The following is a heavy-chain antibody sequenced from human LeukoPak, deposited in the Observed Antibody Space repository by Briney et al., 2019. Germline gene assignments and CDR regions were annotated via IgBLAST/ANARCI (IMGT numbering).Heavy chain of an antibody. J-gene: IGHJ4*02. D-gene: IGHD2-2*01. CDR1: GFMFSSNW. Sequence: GSLRLSCAASGFMFSSNWMSWVRLAPGKGLEWVANIKEDGTETYYVDSVKGRFTISRDNAKYSLFLQMSSLRAQDTAVYYCVRDTSVRVPAAIVSDYWGQGTLVTVSS. CDR2: IKEDGTET. V-gene: IGHV3-7*01. CDR3: VRDTSVRVPAAIVSDY.